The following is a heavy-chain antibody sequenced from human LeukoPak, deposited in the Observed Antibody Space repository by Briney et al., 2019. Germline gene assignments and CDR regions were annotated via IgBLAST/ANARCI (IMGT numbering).Heavy chain of an antibody. V-gene: IGHV3-53*05. CDR3: TRDRAGTQRWVEFDL. D-gene: IGHD5-18*01. CDR2: IYDDDRT. Sequence: GGSLRLSCTASGFTVSGTLMDWVRQAPGKGREGVSVIYDDDRTVYTDSVKGRLTISRDNSKNMVYLQMNSLRPEDSAVYYCTRDRAGTQRWVEFDLWGPGTLVTVSS. J-gene: IGHJ5*02. CDR1: GFTVSGTL.